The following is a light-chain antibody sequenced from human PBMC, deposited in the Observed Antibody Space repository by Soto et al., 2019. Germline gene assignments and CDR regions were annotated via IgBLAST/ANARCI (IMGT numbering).Light chain of an antibody. Sequence: HSVLKQPAPGSRGPWESITSSFPGTSNAIATYNFVSWYQQHPGKAPKLLIYDVTNRPSGVSDRFSGSKSGSTASLTISGLQAEDEADYYCNSYTTSTSFVFGTGTKVTVL. CDR1: SNAIATYNF. CDR2: DVT. CDR3: NSYTTSTSFV. V-gene: IGLV2-14*01. J-gene: IGLJ1*01.